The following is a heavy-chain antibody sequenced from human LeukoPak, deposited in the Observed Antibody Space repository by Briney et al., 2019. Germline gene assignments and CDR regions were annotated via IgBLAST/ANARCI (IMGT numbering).Heavy chain of an antibody. J-gene: IGHJ4*02. CDR1: GFTFSTSA. D-gene: IGHD3-10*01. Sequence: GGSLRLSCAASGFTFSTSAMSWVRQAPGKGLQWLSSINGGDYSTYYADSVKGRFTISRDRSKNILYLQMNSLRTDGTAIYYCATANPTPRGINFDYWGQGTLVTVSS. CDR3: ATANPTPRGINFDY. V-gene: IGHV3-23*01. CDR2: INGGDYST.